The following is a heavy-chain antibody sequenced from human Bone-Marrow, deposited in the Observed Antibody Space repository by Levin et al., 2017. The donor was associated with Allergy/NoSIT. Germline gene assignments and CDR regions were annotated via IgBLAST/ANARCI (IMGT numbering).Heavy chain of an antibody. CDR2: IHHSGST. Sequence: SETLSLTCSVSGAAFSTYYWSWIRQPPGKGLEWIGYIHHSGSTNFHPSLQSRVSMSIDISKNQFSLKLTSVTAADTAMYYCARRAFSGWFDPWGQGTLVIVSS. CDR3: ARRAFSGWFDP. D-gene: IGHD6-25*01. V-gene: IGHV4-59*01. J-gene: IGHJ5*01. CDR1: GAAFSTYY.